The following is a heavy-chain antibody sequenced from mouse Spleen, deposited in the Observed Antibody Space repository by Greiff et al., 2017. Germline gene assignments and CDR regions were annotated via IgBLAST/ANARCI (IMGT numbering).Heavy chain of an antibody. CDR2: IYPGNSDT. Sequence: VQLQQSGTVLARPGASVKMSCKASGYSFTSYWMHWVKQRPGQGLEWIGAIYPGNSDTSYNQKFKGKAKLTAVTSASTAYMELSSLTNEDSAVYYCTGSSGYVSFAYWGQGTLVTVSA. CDR3: TGSSGYVSFAY. V-gene: IGHV1-5*01. CDR1: GYSFTSYW. J-gene: IGHJ3*01. D-gene: IGHD3-1*01.